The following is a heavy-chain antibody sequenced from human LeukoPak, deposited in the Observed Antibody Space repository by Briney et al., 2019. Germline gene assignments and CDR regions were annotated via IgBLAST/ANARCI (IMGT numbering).Heavy chain of an antibody. V-gene: IGHV3-66*01. J-gene: IGHJ4*02. CDR3: ARGGIVATTPDY. CDR1: GSGFTVSRNY. Sequence: GGSLRLSCAASGSGFTVSRNYMSWVRQAPGKGLEWVSVIYSGGSTYYADSVKGRFTISRDNSKNTLYLQMNSLRAEDTAVYYCARGGIVATTPDYWGQGTLVTVSS. CDR2: IYSGGST. D-gene: IGHD5-12*01.